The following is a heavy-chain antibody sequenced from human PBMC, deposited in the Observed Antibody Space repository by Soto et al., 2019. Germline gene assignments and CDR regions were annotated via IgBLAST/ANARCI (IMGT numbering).Heavy chain of an antibody. CDR2: INPSGGST. V-gene: IGHV1-46*01. CDR3: ARDKAQIVVVVAATLYYYGMDV. J-gene: IGHJ6*02. Sequence: ASVKVSCTASGYTFTSFYMHLVRQAPAQGLEWMGIINPSGGSTSYAQKFQGRVTMTRDTSTSTVYMELSSLRSEDTAVYYCARDKAQIVVVVAATLYYYGMDVWGQGTTVTVSS. D-gene: IGHD2-15*01. CDR1: GYTFTSFY.